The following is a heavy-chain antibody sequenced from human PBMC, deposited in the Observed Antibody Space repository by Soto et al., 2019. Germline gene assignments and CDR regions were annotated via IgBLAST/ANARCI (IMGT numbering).Heavy chain of an antibody. J-gene: IGHJ4*02. V-gene: IGHV4-4*02. CDR3: ATKSYDIGTFDY. CDR1: GGSINSKNW. CDR2: IFHTGST. Sequence: SETLSLTCAVSGGSINSKNWWSWVRQSPGKGLEWIGEIFHTGSTNYNTSLKSRVTISVDKSKNQFSLNLNSVTAADTAVYYCATKSYDIGTFDYWGQGTLVT. D-gene: IGHD3-9*01.